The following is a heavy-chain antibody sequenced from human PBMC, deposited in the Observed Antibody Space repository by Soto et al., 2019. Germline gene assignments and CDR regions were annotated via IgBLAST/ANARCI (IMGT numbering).Heavy chain of an antibody. V-gene: IGHV4-59*01. CDR1: GGSISSYY. CDR2: IYYSGST. CDR3: AREGDSSGYYFDY. J-gene: IGHJ4*02. D-gene: IGHD3-22*01. Sequence: QVQLQESGPGLVKPSETLSLTCTVSGGSISSYYWSWIRQPPGKGLEWIGYIYYSGSTNYNTSLKSRVTTSVDTSKNQFSLKVSSVTAAATAVYYSAREGDSSGYYFDYWGQGTLVTVSS.